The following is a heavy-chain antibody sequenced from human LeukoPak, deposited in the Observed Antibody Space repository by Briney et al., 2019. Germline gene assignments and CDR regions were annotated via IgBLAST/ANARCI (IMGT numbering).Heavy chain of an antibody. CDR2: IYYSGST. Sequence: SETLSLTCTVSGGSISSSSYYWGWIRQPPGTGLEWIGSIYYSGSTYYNPSLKSRVTISVDTSKNQFSLKLSSVTAADTAVYYCASQMIVVAKRWFDPWGQGTLVTVSS. D-gene: IGHD3-22*01. CDR1: GGSISSSSYY. V-gene: IGHV4-39*07. J-gene: IGHJ5*02. CDR3: ASQMIVVAKRWFDP.